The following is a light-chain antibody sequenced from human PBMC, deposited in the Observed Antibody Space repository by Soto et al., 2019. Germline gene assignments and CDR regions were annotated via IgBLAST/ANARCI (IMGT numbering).Light chain of an antibody. CDR2: GAS. V-gene: IGKV3D-15*01. CDR3: QQYDTWPLT. J-gene: IGKJ4*01. CDR1: QSVDNN. Sequence: EILMTQSPGTLSVSTGEGATLSCRASQSVDNNLAWYQQKPSQAPRLLIYGASTRPTGIPARFSGSGSGTEFTLTISSLQPEDFAVYYCQQYDTWPLTFGGGTKVEIK.